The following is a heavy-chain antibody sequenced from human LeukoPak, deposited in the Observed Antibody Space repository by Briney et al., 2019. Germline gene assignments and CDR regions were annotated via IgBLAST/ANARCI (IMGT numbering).Heavy chain of an antibody. V-gene: IGHV4-39*07. CDR2: IYYSGST. CDR1: GGSISSSSYY. Sequence: PSETLSPTCTVSGGSISSSSYYWGWIRQPPGKGLEWIGSIYYSGSTYYNPSLKSRVTISVDTSKNQFSLKLSSVTAADTAVYYCARDRPVSYWGQGTLVTVSS. J-gene: IGHJ4*02. CDR3: ARDRPVSY.